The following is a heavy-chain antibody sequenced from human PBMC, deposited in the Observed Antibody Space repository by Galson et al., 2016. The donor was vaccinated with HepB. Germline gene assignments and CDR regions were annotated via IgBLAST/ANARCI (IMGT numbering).Heavy chain of an antibody. J-gene: IGHJ4*02. Sequence: SLRLSCAASGFNFKDYWMSWVRQAPGKGLEWVANINPAGSEPYYVDSVRGRFTYSRDNAKNSLFLLMSSLRAEDTAVYYCARDRWLSPDYWGQGILVTVSS. CDR3: ARDRWLSPDY. CDR2: INPAGSEP. V-gene: IGHV3-7*03. D-gene: IGHD3-22*01. CDR1: GFNFKDYW.